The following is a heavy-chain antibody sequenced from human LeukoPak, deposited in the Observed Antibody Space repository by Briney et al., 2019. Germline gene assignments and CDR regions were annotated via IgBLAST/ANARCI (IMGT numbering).Heavy chain of an antibody. V-gene: IGHV3-9*01. CDR3: AKDRLGGSGSLRAFDI. J-gene: IGHJ3*02. D-gene: IGHD3-10*01. CDR1: GFTFDDYA. CDR2: ISWNSGSI. Sequence: PGRSLRLSCAASGFTFDDYAMHWVRQAPGKGLEWVSGISWNSGSIGYADSVKGRFTISRDNAKNSLYLQMNSLRAEDTALYYCAKDRLGGSGSLRAFDIWGQGTMVTVSS.